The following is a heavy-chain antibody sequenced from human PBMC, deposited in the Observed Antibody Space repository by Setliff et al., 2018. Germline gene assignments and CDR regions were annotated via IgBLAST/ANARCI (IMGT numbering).Heavy chain of an antibody. Sequence: SETLSLTCAVYGGSFSSYYWGWIRQPPGKGLEWIGEINHSGSTNYNPSLKSRVTISVDTSKNQFSLKLSSVTAADTAVYYCTRESRYYYDNLGTLDYWGQGTLVTVSS. CDR3: TRESRYYYDNLGTLDY. V-gene: IGHV4-34*01. D-gene: IGHD3-22*01. CDR1: GGSFSSYY. CDR2: INHSGST. J-gene: IGHJ4*02.